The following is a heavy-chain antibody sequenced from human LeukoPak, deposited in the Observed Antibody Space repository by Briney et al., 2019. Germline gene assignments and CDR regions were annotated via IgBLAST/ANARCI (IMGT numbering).Heavy chain of an antibody. V-gene: IGHV3-23*01. CDR1: GFTFRSYG. CDR3: AKDEISTQSPRTIAGHYYYMDV. CDR2: ISGSGGST. D-gene: IGHD6-13*01. J-gene: IGHJ6*03. Sequence: GGSLRLSCAASGFTFRSYGLSWVRQAPGKGLEWVSAISGSGGSTYYADSVKGRFTISRDNSKNTLYLQMNSLRAEDTAVYYCAKDEISTQSPRTIAGHYYYMDVWGKGTTVTISS.